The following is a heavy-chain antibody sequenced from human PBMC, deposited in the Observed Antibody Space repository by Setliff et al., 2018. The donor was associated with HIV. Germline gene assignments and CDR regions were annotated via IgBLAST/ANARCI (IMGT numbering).Heavy chain of an antibody. D-gene: IGHD6-19*01. CDR2: ISSNGGRT. J-gene: IGHJ5*02. Sequence: LRLSCSASGFTFSTYFMHWVRQAPGKGLEFVSAISSNGGRTYYADSVKGRFTISRDNSKNTLYLQMSSLRSEDTALYYCALDLPGPAITSGWMKNWFDPWGQGTLVTVSS. V-gene: IGHV3-64D*09. CDR3: ALDLPGPAITSGWMKNWFDP. CDR1: GFTFSTYF.